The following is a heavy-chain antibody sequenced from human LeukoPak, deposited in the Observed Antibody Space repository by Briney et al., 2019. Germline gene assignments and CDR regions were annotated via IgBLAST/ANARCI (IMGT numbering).Heavy chain of an antibody. D-gene: IGHD1-26*01. CDR2: VLHSGAT. Sequence: PSETLSLTCTVSGGSISSPISYCGWLRQPPGRWLEWIATVLHSGATFYSPSLEGRLTISIDTSTNQFSLKMTSMTAADTAVYYCARRIVGVIDAFDYWGQGALVTVSS. V-gene: IGHV4-39*01. CDR1: GGSISSPISY. J-gene: IGHJ4*02. CDR3: ARRIVGVIDAFDY.